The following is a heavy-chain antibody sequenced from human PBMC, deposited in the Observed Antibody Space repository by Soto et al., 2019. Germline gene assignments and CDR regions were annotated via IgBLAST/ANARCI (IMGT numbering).Heavy chain of an antibody. V-gene: IGHV3-7*04. Sequence: EVQLVESGGGLVQPGGSLRLSCAASGFTFTGYWMVWVRQAPGTGPEWVANIKEDGSEKYYVDSVRGRFTISRDNAKNSLYLQMNNLRAEDTAVYYCARDLGWLNVDYWGQGTLVTVTS. CDR1: GFTFTGYW. D-gene: IGHD3-10*01. CDR2: IKEDGSEK. CDR3: ARDLGWLNVDY. J-gene: IGHJ4*02.